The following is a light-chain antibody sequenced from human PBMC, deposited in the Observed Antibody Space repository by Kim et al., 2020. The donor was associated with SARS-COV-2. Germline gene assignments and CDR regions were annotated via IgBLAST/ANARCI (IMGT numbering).Light chain of an antibody. J-gene: IGKJ1*01. CDR3: LQHNNYPWT. V-gene: IGKV1-17*03. Sequence: ASVGDRVTITCRANQGISTDLAWFQQKPGKVPKRLIFGAFSLQSGVPSRFSGSGSWTEFTLTISSLQPEDFATYYCLQHNNYPWTFGQGTKVDIK. CDR1: QGISTD. CDR2: GAF.